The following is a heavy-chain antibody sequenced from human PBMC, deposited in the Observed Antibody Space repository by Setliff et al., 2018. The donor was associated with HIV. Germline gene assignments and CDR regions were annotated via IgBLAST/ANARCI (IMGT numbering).Heavy chain of an antibody. V-gene: IGHV4-59*04. CDR2: IFYGGNP. CDR3: AREPDY. CDR1: GGSISHSH. J-gene: IGHJ4*02. D-gene: IGHD1-1*01. Sequence: PSETLSLTCTVSGGSISHSHWSWIRQPPGKGLEWIGNIFYGGNPHYSPSLKSRVTISMDTSRNQFSLKLTSMTAADTAVYYCAREPDYWGQGTLVTVSS.